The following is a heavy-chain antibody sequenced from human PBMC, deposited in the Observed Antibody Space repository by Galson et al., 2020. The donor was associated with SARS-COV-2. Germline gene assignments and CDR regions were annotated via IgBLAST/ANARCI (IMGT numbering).Heavy chain of an antibody. V-gene: IGHV4-38-2*02. CDR3: ARSGSGSYYTIDY. J-gene: IGHJ4*02. CDR2: IYHSGST. CDR1: GYSISSGYY. D-gene: IGHD3-10*01. Sequence: SQTLSLTCTVSGYSISSGYYWGWIRQPPGKGLEWIGSIYHSGSTYYNPSLKSRVTISVDTSKNQFSLKLSSVTAADTAVYYCARSGSGSYYTIDYWGQGTLVTVS.